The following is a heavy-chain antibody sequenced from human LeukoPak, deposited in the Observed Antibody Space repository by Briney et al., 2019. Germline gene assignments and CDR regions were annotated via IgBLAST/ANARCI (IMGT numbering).Heavy chain of an antibody. CDR2: ISYDGSVQ. V-gene: IGHV3-30*04. J-gene: IGHJ4*02. D-gene: IGHD2/OR15-2a*01. CDR1: GFTFSHYA. CDR3: VSFYETY. Sequence: GGSLRLSCAASGFTFSHYAMYWVRQAPGKGLEWVALISYDGSVQYYADSVKGRFTISKDNAKNTVYLQMNSLRAEDTAVYYCVSFYETYWGRGTLVTVSS.